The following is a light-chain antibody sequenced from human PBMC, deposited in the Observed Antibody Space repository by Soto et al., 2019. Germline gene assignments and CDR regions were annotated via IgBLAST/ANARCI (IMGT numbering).Light chain of an antibody. V-gene: IGKV1-27*01. J-gene: IGKJ1*01. CDR2: GAL. CDR3: QKYDSAPRT. CDR1: EGIYIY. Sequence: DAQVTQSPASRSASVGDRLNINCRASEGIYIYLAWYQQKPAQPPKLLINGALTLQSGVPSRFRGSGSGTEFTLTISSLQPEDVASYYCQKYDSAPRTVGQGTKVDIK.